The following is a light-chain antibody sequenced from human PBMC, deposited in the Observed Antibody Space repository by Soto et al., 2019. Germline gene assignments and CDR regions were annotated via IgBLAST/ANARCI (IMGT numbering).Light chain of an antibody. Sequence: DIQMTQSQSSLSASVGDRVTITCQASQDISYYLNWYQHIPGKAPKLLIYDASNLQTGVPSRFSGSGSGTDFTFTISSLQPEDIATYYCQQYDNLSLTFGGGTKVEIK. CDR2: DAS. J-gene: IGKJ4*01. V-gene: IGKV1-33*01. CDR1: QDISYY. CDR3: QQYDNLSLT.